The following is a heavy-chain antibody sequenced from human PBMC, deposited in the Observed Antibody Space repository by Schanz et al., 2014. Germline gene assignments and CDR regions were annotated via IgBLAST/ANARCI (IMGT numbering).Heavy chain of an antibody. J-gene: IGHJ5*02. CDR1: GYDFHIYA. CDR3: ARGPLGTSP. V-gene: IGHV1-18*01. D-gene: IGHD5-12*01. Sequence: QILLVQPGPEVKKPGASVTVSCKASGYDFHIYAYSWVRQAPGQGPEWIGWISGYTGDTKYAQKFQGRVTFTADKSTSTAYMELSSLKSEDTAVYYCARGPLGTSPWGQGTLVTVSS. CDR2: ISGYTGDT.